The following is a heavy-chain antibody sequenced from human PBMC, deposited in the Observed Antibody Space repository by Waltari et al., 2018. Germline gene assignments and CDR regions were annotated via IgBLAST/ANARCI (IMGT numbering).Heavy chain of an antibody. CDR2: SNREESSP. V-gene: IGHV3-74*01. CDR1: GFTFCRYW. J-gene: IGHJ6*03. D-gene: IGHD3-22*01. Sequence: EVQLVESGGTLVQPGGSLRLSCAASGFTFCRYWIHWVRQGPGKGLVWVSVSNREESSPLYADSVKGRLTSSRENANNRLYLQMNSLRAEDTAVYYCTREPSADSGGYFYYYMDVWGKGTTVTVSS. CDR3: TREPSADSGGYFYYYMDV.